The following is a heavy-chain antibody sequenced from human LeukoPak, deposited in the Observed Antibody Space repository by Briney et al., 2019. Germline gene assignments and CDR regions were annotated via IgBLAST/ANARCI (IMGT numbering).Heavy chain of an antibody. J-gene: IGHJ4*02. CDR3: ARSENYYDSSGESYFDY. V-gene: IGHV4-4*07. CDR2: IYTSGST. CDR1: GGSISSYY. Sequence: SETLSLTCTDSGGSISSYYWSWIRQPAGKGLEWIGRIYTSGSTNYNPSLKSRVTMSVDTSKNQFSLKLSSVTAADTAVYYCARSENYYDSSGESYFDYWGQGTLVTVSS. D-gene: IGHD3-22*01.